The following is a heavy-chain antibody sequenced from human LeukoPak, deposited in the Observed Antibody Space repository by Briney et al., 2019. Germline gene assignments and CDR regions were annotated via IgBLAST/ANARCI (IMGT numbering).Heavy chain of an antibody. Sequence: GASVKVSCKASGYSFISHGISWVRQAPGQGPEWRGWISVYNGKTNYAQKFQGRVTMTTETSTSTAYMELRSLRSDDTAVYYCVRRITIFGVTDYYGMDVWGQGTTVTVSS. CDR1: GYSFISHG. V-gene: IGHV1-18*01. D-gene: IGHD3-3*01. J-gene: IGHJ6*02. CDR2: ISVYNGKT. CDR3: VRRITIFGVTDYYGMDV.